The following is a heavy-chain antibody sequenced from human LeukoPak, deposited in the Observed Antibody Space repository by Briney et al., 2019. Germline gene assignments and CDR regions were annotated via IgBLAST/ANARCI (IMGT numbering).Heavy chain of an antibody. J-gene: IGHJ4*02. CDR2: IIPIFGTA. V-gene: IGHV1-69*01. CDR3: ARVGAAAGPFDY. Sequence: SCKASGGTFSSYAISWVRQAPGQGLEWMGGIIPIFGTANYAQKFQGRVTITADESTSTAYMELSSLRSEDTAVYYCARVGAAAGPFDYWGQGTLVTVSS. CDR1: GGTFSSYA. D-gene: IGHD6-13*01.